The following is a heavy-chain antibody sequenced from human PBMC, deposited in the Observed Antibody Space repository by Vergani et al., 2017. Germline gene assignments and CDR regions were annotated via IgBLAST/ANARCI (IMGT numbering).Heavy chain of an antibody. V-gene: IGHV3-21*01. CDR1: GFTFSSYS. CDR2: ISSSSSYI. D-gene: IGHD6-19*01. Sequence: EVQLVESGGGLVKPGGSLRLSCAASGFTFSSYSMNWVRQAPGKGLEWVSSISSSSSYIYYADSVKGRFTISRDNAKNSLYLQMNSLRAEDTAVYYCARLPRGAVAGFDYWGQGTLVTVSS. J-gene: IGHJ4*02. CDR3: ARLPRGAVAGFDY.